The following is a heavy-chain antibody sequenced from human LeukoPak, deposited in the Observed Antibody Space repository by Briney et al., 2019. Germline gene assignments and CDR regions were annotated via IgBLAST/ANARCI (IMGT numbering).Heavy chain of an antibody. D-gene: IGHD1-14*01. V-gene: IGHV3-23*01. J-gene: IGHJ3*02. CDR2: ISGSGGLT. CDR1: GFTFSSYA. Sequence: GGSLRLSCAASGFTFSSYAMTWVRQAPRKGLEWVSGISGSGGLTYYADSVKGRFTISRDNSKNTLYLQMNSLRAEDTAVYYCAKDATGAFDIWGQGTMVTVSS. CDR3: AKDATGAFDI.